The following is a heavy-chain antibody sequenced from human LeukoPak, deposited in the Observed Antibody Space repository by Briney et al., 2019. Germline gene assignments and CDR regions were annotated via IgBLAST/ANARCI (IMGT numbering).Heavy chain of an antibody. CDR3: ARDAVPWQLVGY. V-gene: IGHV3-53*01. Sequence: GGSLRLSCAASGFTVSSNYMSWVRQAPGKGLEWVSVIYSGGSTYYADSVKGRFTISRDNAKNSLYLQMNSLRAEDTAVYYCARDAVPWQLVGYWGQGTLVTVSS. D-gene: IGHD6-6*01. J-gene: IGHJ4*02. CDR1: GFTVSSNY. CDR2: IYSGGST.